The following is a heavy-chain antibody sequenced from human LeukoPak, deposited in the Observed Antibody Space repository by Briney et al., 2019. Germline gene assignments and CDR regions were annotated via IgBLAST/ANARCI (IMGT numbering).Heavy chain of an antibody. Sequence: SETLSLTCTVSGGSISSGGYYWSWIRQHPGKGLEWIGYIYYSGSTYYNPSLKSRVTISVDTSKNQFSLKLSSVTAADTAVYYCARAGGRSRGPLVDYWGQGTLVTVSS. J-gene: IGHJ4*02. CDR1: GGSISSGGYY. CDR3: ARAGGRSRGPLVDY. D-gene: IGHD3-16*01. V-gene: IGHV4-31*03. CDR2: IYYSGST.